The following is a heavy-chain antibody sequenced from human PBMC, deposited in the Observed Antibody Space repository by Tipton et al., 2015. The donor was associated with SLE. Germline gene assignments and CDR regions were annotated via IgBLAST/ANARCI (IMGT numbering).Heavy chain of an antibody. CDR3: ARTGELFDY. J-gene: IGHJ4*02. D-gene: IGHD1-26*01. Sequence: TLSLTCTVSGGSISSYYWSWIRQPPGKGLEWIGYIYYSGSTNYNPSLKSRVTISVDTSKNQFSLKLSSVTAADTAVHYCARTGELFDYWGQGTLVTVSS. CDR1: GGSISSYY. CDR2: IYYSGST. V-gene: IGHV4-59*01.